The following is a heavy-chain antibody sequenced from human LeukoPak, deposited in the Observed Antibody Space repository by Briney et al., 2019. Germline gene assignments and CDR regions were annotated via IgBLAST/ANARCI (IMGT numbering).Heavy chain of an antibody. CDR1: GFTFSGSA. Sequence: GGSLRLSCAASGFTFSGSALHWVRQASGKGLEWVGRIRSTANGYATAYAASVKGRFTISRDNSKNTLFLQMNNLRVEDMAVFYCAKDWNWAIDYWGQGTLVTVSS. CDR2: IRSTANGYAT. J-gene: IGHJ4*02. CDR3: AKDWNWAIDY. V-gene: IGHV3-73*01. D-gene: IGHD1-7*01.